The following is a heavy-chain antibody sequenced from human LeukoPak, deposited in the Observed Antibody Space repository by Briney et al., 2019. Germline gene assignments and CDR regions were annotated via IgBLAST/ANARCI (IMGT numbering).Heavy chain of an antibody. V-gene: IGHV4-31*03. J-gene: IGHJ4*02. Sequence: PSQTLSLTCTVSGGSISSGGYYWSWIRQHPGTGLEWIGYIYYSGSTYYNPSLKSRVTISVDTSKNQFSLKLSSVTAADTAVYYCAREGSAGFDYWGQGTLVTVSS. CDR3: AREGSAGFDY. CDR1: GGSISSGGYY. CDR2: IYYSGST.